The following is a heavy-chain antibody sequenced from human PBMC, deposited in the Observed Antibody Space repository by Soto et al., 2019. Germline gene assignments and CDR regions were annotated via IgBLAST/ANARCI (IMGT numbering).Heavy chain of an antibody. CDR3: AREDY. CDR1: GFTFSSYS. J-gene: IGHJ4*02. CDR2: ISYDGSNK. V-gene: IGHV3-30-3*01. Sequence: PGGSLRLSCAASGFTFSSYSMHWVRQTPGKGLEWVAVISYDGSNKYYADSVKGRFTIYRDNSKNTLYLQMNSLSAEDTAIYYCAREDYWGQGTLVTVSS.